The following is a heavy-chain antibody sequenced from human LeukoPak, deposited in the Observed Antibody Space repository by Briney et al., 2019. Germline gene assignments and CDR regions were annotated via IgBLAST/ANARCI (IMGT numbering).Heavy chain of an antibody. CDR1: GGSISSSSYY. Sequence: SETLSLTCTVSGGSISSSSYYWGWIRQPPGKGLEWIGSIYYSGSTYYNPSLKSRVTISVDTSKNQFSLKLSSVTAADTAVYYCARERADSSGYEYWGQGTLVTVSS. V-gene: IGHV4-39*07. D-gene: IGHD3-22*01. CDR2: IYYSGST. CDR3: ARERADSSGYEY. J-gene: IGHJ4*02.